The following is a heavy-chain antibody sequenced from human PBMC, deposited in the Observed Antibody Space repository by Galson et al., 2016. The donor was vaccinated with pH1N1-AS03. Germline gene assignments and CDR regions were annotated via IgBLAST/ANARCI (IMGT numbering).Heavy chain of an antibody. J-gene: IGHJ5*01. D-gene: IGHD2-15*01. CDR3: AGCRQCYQFDSLVLGTLLLQSPVNMSVDLSQNHVSLTLSSVTAADAAVYYCSRLSASYQFDS. CDR2: ISHSGNT. CDR1: GYSISSGFH. V-gene: IGHV4-38-2*01. Sequence: ETLSLTCAVSGYSISSGFHWAWVRQPPSKGLEWSGTISHSGNTYYNPPLKIRHTITVDTSKNQFSLKLSPVTAAHAPLYSCAGCRQCYQFDSLVLGTLLLQSPVNMSVDLSQNHVSLTLSSVTAADAAVYYCSRLSASYQFDSWGQGTLVTVSS.